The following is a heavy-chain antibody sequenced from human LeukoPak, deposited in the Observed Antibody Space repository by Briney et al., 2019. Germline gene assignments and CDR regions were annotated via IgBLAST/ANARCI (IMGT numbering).Heavy chain of an antibody. D-gene: IGHD6-13*01. Sequence: SETLSLTCTVSGGSISSGGYYWSWLRQPPGKGLEWIGYIYHSGSTYYNPSLKSRVTISVDRSKNQFSLKLSSVTAADTAVYYCARDLRGAAAGKYYFDYWGQGTLVTVSS. J-gene: IGHJ4*02. V-gene: IGHV4-30-2*01. CDR1: GGSISSGGYY. CDR3: ARDLRGAAAGKYYFDY. CDR2: IYHSGST.